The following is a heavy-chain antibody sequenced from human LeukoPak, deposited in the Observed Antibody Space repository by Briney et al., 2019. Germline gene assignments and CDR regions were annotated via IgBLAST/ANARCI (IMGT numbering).Heavy chain of an antibody. CDR2: IYADGST. CDR1: GFTFSSDY. Sequence: PGGSLRLSCAASGFTFSSDYVSWVRQAPGKGLEWVSVIYADGSTYYADSVKGRFTISRDNSKNTVYLQVNTLRAEDTALYYCARSEKQQRGFYFDYWAREPWSPSPQ. J-gene: IGHJ4*02. D-gene: IGHD6-13*01. V-gene: IGHV3-53*01. CDR3: ARSEKQQRGFYFDY.